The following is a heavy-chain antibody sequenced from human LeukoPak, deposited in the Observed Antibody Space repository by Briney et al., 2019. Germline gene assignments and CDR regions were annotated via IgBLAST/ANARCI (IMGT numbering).Heavy chain of an antibody. CDR2: IHHDGSNK. J-gene: IGHJ5*02. V-gene: IGHV3-30*02. CDR3: AKGDKMLTRRRTYNRFDP. CDR1: GFTFSSYG. Sequence: GGSQRLSCAASGFTFSSYGMHWVRQAPGKGLDWVAFIHHDGSNKYYADSVGGRFTLSRDIYKHALYLQLNSVRAEDAAMYLCAKGDKMLTRRRTYNRFDPWGQGTLVTVSS. D-gene: IGHD3-16*01.